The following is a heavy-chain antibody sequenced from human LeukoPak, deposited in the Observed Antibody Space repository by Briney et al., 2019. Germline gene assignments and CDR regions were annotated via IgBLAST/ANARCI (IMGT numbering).Heavy chain of an antibody. V-gene: IGHV1-69*05. CDR2: NIPIFGTT. J-gene: IGHJ4*02. CDR3: ARGAWGYNYGYHNY. CDR1: GGTISYA. D-gene: IGHD5-18*01. Sequence: ASVKVSCKASGGTISYAISWVRQAPGQGLEWMGGNIPIFGTTDYAQNFQGRVTFTTDESTSTAYMELSSLRSEDTAVYYCARGAWGYNYGYHNYWGQGTLVTVSS.